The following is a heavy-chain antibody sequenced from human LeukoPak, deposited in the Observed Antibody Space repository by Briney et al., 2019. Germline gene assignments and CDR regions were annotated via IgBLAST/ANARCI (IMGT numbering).Heavy chain of an antibody. CDR2: IYYSGST. CDR3: ARLDCSGGSCFRYYFDY. Sequence: SETLSLTCTVSGGSFSSGSYYWSWIRQPPGKGLEWLGYIYYSGSTNYNPSLKSRVTMSVDTSKNQFSLKLSSVTAADTAVYYCARLDCSGGSCFRYYFDYWGQGTLVTVSS. V-gene: IGHV4-61*01. CDR1: GGSFSSGSYY. J-gene: IGHJ4*02. D-gene: IGHD2-15*01.